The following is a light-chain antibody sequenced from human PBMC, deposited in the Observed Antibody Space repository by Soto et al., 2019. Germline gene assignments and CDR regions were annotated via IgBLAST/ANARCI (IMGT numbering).Light chain of an antibody. Sequence: DIQMTQSPSTLSASVGDRVSITCRASQSIERYLAWSQQKPGKAPNLLIYDASSLERGVPSRFSGSGSGTEFALTISSVQPDDFATYYCQQFKSSTWTFGQGTKVEIK. CDR2: DAS. CDR1: QSIERY. CDR3: QQFKSSTWT. V-gene: IGKV1-5*01. J-gene: IGKJ1*01.